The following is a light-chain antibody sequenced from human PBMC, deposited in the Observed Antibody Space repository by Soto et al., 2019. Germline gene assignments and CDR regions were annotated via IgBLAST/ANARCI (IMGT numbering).Light chain of an antibody. J-gene: IGKJ5*01. CDR1: QSINTK. Sequence: DIQMTQSPSSLSASVGDRVTMTCRASQSINTKLNRYQQKPGRAPKLLIYDASNLEAGVPSRFRGSGSGTDFTFTISRLQPEDIATYYCQQYENLPTFGQGTRLEI. CDR2: DAS. V-gene: IGKV1-33*01. CDR3: QQYENLPT.